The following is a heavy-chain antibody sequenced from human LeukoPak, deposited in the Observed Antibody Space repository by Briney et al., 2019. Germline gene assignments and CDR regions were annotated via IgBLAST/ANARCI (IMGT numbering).Heavy chain of an antibody. CDR3: ARGGNYYDSTSLGH. CDR1: GYTFTSYD. D-gene: IGHD3-22*01. J-gene: IGHJ4*02. Sequence: ASVKVSCKASGYTFTSYDINWVRQATGQGLEWMGWTNPNSGNTGYAQKFQGRVTMTRNTSISTAYMELSSLRSEDTAVYYCARGGNYYDSTSLGHWGQGTLVTVSS. CDR2: TNPNSGNT. V-gene: IGHV1-8*01.